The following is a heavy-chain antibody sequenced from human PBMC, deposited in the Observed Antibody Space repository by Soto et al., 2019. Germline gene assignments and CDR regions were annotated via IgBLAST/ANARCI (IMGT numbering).Heavy chain of an antibody. CDR1: GYTFTSYY. J-gene: IGHJ5*02. D-gene: IGHD6-19*01. Sequence: ASVKVSCKASGYTFTSYYMHWVRQAPGQGLEWMGIINPSGGSTSYAQKFQGRVTMTRDTSTSTVYMELSSLRSEDTAVYYCARDRKSSGWFQGFEPWGQGTLFTVSS. CDR3: ARDRKSSGWFQGFEP. V-gene: IGHV1-46*01. CDR2: INPSGGST.